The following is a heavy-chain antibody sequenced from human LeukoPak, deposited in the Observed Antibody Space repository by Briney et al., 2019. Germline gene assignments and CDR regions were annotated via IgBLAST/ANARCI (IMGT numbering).Heavy chain of an antibody. CDR2: ISYDGSHK. J-gene: IGHJ4*02. CDR1: GFTFSSYG. D-gene: IGHD6-13*01. CDR3: AKKAAEAIDH. Sequence: GGSLRLSCAASGFTFSSYGVHWVRQAPGKGLEWVAVISYDGSHKYYADSVKGRFTISRDNSKNTLYLQMNSLRAEDTAVYYCAKKAAEAIDHWGQGTLVTVSS. V-gene: IGHV3-30*18.